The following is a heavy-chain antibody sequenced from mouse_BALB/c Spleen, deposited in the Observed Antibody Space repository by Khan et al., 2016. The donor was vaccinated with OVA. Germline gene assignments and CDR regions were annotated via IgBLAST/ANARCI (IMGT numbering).Heavy chain of an antibody. J-gene: IGHJ4*01. CDR3: AERGDGYYGAMDY. CDR2: ISYSGST. V-gene: IGHV3-2*02. CDR1: GYSITSDYA. D-gene: IGHD2-3*01. Sequence: VQLKESGPGLVKPSQSLSLTCTVTGYSITSDYAWNWIRQFPGNKLEWMGYISYSGSTSYNPSLKSRISSTRDTSKNEFFLELNSVTTGDTATYYCAERGDGYYGAMDYWGQGTSVTVS.